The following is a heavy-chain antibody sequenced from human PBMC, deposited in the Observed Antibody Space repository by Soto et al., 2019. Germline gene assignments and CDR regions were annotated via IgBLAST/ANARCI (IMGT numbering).Heavy chain of an antibody. Sequence: EAQLLASGGGLVQPGGSLRLSCTSSGFTFSGDVMSWVRQAPGKGLEWVATIFGSGETTYYADSVKGRFTISRNNSKNTLFPPMSSLRAEDTAVYYCAKSQSGSFFAAFDVWGQGTVVTVSA. J-gene: IGHJ3*01. CDR2: IFGSGETT. CDR1: GFTFSGDV. CDR3: AKSQSGSFFAAFDV. V-gene: IGHV3-23*01. D-gene: IGHD1-26*01.